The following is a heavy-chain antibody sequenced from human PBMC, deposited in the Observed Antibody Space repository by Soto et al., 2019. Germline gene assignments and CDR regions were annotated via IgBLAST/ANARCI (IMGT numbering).Heavy chain of an antibody. Sequence: GSLRLSGSASGFTFSSYDMHWVRQATGKGLEWVSAIGTAGDTYYPGSVKGRFTISRENAKNSLYLQMNSLRAGDTAVYYCARGSGYYYGMDVWGQGTKVTVYS. J-gene: IGHJ6*02. CDR3: ARGSGYYYGMDV. CDR1: GFTFSSYD. CDR2: IGTAGDT. D-gene: IGHD1-26*01. V-gene: IGHV3-13*01.